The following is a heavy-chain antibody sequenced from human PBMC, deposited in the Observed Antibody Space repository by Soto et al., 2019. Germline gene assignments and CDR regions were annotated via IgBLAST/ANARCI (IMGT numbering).Heavy chain of an antibody. V-gene: IGHV4-59*01. Sequence: SETLSLTCTVSGGFISTYYWSWIRQPPGKGLEWIGYIYYSGSTNYNPSLKSRVTMSVDTSKNQFSLKLSSVTAADTAVYYCARGWVEYSSSLAFDYWGQGTRVTVSS. CDR3: ARGWVEYSSSLAFDY. CDR2: IYYSGST. J-gene: IGHJ4*02. CDR1: GGFISTYY. D-gene: IGHD6-6*01.